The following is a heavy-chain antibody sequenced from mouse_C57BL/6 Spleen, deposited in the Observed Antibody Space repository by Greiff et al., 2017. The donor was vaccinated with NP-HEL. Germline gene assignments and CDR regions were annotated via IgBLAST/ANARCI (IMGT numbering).Heavy chain of an antibody. J-gene: IGHJ1*03. CDR1: GYAFSSSW. Sequence: VQLQQSGPELVKPGASVKISCKASGYAFSSSWMNWVKQRPGKGLEWIGRIYPGDGDTNYNGKFKGKATLTADKSSSTAYMQLSSLTSEDSAVYFCARYYSLWYFDVWGTGTTVTVSS. D-gene: IGHD1-1*01. CDR3: ARYYSLWYFDV. V-gene: IGHV1-82*01. CDR2: IYPGDGDT.